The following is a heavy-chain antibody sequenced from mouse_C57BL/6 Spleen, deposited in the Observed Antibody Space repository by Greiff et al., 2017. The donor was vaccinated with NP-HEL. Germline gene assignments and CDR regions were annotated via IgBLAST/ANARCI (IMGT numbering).Heavy chain of an antibody. J-gene: IGHJ3*01. Sequence: QVQLQQPGAELVMPGASVKLSCKASGYTFTSYWMHWVKQRPGQGLEWIGEIDPSDSYTNYNQKFKGKSTLTVDKSSSTAYMQLSSLTSEDSAVYYCAREGGGVFAYWGQGTLVTVSA. CDR2: IDPSDSYT. CDR1: GYTFTSYW. V-gene: IGHV1-69*01. CDR3: AREGGGVFAY.